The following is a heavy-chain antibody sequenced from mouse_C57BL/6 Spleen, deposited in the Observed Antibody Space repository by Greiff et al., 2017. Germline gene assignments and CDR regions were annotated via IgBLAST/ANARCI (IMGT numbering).Heavy chain of an antibody. V-gene: IGHV10-1*01. CDR2: IRSKSNNYAT. CDR3: VRQNYYDYPYYAMDY. Sequence: EVQVVESGGGLVQPKGSLKLSCAASGFSFNTYAMNWVRQAPGKGLEWVARIRSKSNNYATYYADSVKDRFTISRDDSESMLYLQMNNLKTEDTAMYYCVRQNYYDYPYYAMDYWGQGTSVTVSS. CDR1: GFSFNTYA. J-gene: IGHJ4*01. D-gene: IGHD2-4*01.